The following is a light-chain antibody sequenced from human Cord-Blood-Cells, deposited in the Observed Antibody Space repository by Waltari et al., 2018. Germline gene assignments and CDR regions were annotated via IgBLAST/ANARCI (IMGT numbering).Light chain of an antibody. CDR3: QQYGSSPSLT. V-gene: IGKV3D-20*01. CDR1: QSVCSSY. J-gene: IGKJ4*01. Sequence: EIVLTQSPATLSLSPGERATLSCGASQSVCSSYLAWYQQKPGLAPRLLIYDASSRATGIPDRFSGSGSGTDFTLTISRLEPEDFAVYYCQQYGSSPSLTFGGGTKVEIK. CDR2: DAS.